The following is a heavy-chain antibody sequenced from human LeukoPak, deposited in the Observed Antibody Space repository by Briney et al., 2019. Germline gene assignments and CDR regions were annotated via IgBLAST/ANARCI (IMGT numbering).Heavy chain of an antibody. D-gene: IGHD6-19*01. CDR2: IRYDASNK. V-gene: IGHV3-30*02. CDR3: AKDPRTGAVSGIFYFDY. Sequence: GGSLRLSCAASGFTFSSYGIHWVRQAPGKGLEWVAFIRYDASNKYYADSVKGRFTISRDNSKNTLYLQMDSLRPEDTAVYYCAKDPRTGAVSGIFYFDYWGQGTLLTVSS. J-gene: IGHJ4*02. CDR1: GFTFSSYG.